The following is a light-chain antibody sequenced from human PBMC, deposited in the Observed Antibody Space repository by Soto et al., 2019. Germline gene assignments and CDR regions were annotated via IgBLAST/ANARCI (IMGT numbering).Light chain of an antibody. CDR2: GAS. Sequence: EIVMTQSPATLSVSPGERATLSCRASQSVSSNLAWYQQKPGQAPRLLIYGASTRATGIPARFSGSGSGTEFTLTISSLQSEDFAVYYCQQYNNWPPYTFGQGNKLAIK. J-gene: IGKJ2*01. CDR3: QQYNNWPPYT. V-gene: IGKV3-15*01. CDR1: QSVSSN.